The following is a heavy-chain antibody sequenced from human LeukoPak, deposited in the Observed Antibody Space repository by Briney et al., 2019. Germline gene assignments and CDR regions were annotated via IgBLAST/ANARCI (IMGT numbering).Heavy chain of an antibody. V-gene: IGHV3-48*03. CDR1: GFTFSSYE. D-gene: IGHD6-19*01. Sequence: GGSLRLSCAASGFTFSSYEMNWVRQAPGKGLEWVSYISSSGSTIYYADSVKGRFISSRDNTKNSLYLQMNSLRAEDTAVYYCARRGSGPFDYWGQGTLVTVSS. J-gene: IGHJ4*02. CDR3: ARRGSGPFDY. CDR2: ISSSGSTI.